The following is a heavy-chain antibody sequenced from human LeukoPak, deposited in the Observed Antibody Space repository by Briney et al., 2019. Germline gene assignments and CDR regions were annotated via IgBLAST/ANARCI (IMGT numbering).Heavy chain of an antibody. Sequence: SETLSLTCTVSGGSISSYYWSWIRQPPGKGLEWIGYIYYSGSTNYNPSLKSRVTISVDTSKNLFSLKLSSVTAADTAVYYCARLTSSNSGSSFDYWGQGTLVTVSS. CDR1: GGSISSYY. CDR3: ARLTSSNSGSSFDY. V-gene: IGHV4-59*08. CDR2: IYYSGST. J-gene: IGHJ4*02. D-gene: IGHD1-1*01.